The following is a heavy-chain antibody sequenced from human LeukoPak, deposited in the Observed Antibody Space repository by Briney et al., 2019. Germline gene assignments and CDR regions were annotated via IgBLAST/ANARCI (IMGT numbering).Heavy chain of an antibody. CDR2: INPNSGGT. D-gene: IGHD6-19*01. V-gene: IGHV1-2*02. CDR3: ASVAGTAGTFDY. CDR1: GYTLPGFY. Sequence: ASVKLSCKASGYTLPGFYIHWVRKAPGQGAEWLGWINPNSGGTNYAQKFQGRVTMTRDTSISTAYMELSRLRSDDTAVYYCASVAGTAGTFDYWGQGTLVTVSS. J-gene: IGHJ4*02.